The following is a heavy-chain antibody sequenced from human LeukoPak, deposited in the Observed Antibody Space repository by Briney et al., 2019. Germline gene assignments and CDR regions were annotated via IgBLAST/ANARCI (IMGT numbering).Heavy chain of an antibody. D-gene: IGHD6-6*01. V-gene: IGHV3-66*01. J-gene: IGHJ2*01. CDR2: IYSAEST. CDR1: GFTVSINY. CDR3: ARNSLEYSRGYFDL. Sequence: HAGGSLRLSCAASGFTVSINYMSWVRQAPGKGLECVSGIYSAESTYYADSMKGGFIIYKDNSRNKLYLQMNSLRAEDTAVYYCARNSLEYSRGYFDLWGRGTLVTVSS.